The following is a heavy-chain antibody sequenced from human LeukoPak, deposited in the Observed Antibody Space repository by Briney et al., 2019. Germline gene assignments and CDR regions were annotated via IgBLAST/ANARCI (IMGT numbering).Heavy chain of an antibody. V-gene: IGHV3-23*01. CDR1: GFTFSTYA. CDR2: ISGSGGST. CDR3: AKDQRYFDY. Sequence: GGSLRLSCAASGFTFSTYAMSWVRQAPGKGLDWVSTISGSGGSTFYADSVKGRFTISRDNSKNTLYLQMNSLRAEDTAVYYCAKDQRYFDYWGQGTLVTVSS. J-gene: IGHJ4*02.